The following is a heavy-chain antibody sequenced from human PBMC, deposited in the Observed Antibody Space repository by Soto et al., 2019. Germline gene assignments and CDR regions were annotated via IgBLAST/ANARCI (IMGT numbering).Heavy chain of an antibody. CDR2: IWYDGSNK. CDR3: ARGKRIAARATLPRYHSYYMDV. Sequence: PGGSLRLCCAASGFTFSSYGMHWVRQAPGKGLEWVAVIWYDGSNKYYADSVKGRFTISRDNSKNTLYLQMNSLRAEDTAVYYCARGKRIAARATLPRYHSYYMDVWGKGTTVTVSS. V-gene: IGHV3-33*01. D-gene: IGHD6-6*01. J-gene: IGHJ6*03. CDR1: GFTFSSYG.